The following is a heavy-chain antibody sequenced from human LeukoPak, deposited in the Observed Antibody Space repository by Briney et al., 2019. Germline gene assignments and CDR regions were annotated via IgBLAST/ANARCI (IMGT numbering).Heavy chain of an antibody. CDR3: AIKVYSSSWYPSDY. Sequence: GGSLRLSCAASGFIFSNYAMSWVRQAPGKGLEWFSAISGSGGRTYYADSVKGRFTMSRDNAKNTLYLEMNSLRAENTALYYCAIKVYSSSWYPSDYWGQGTLVTVSS. CDR1: GFIFSNYA. V-gene: IGHV3-23*01. J-gene: IGHJ4*02. CDR2: ISGSGGRT. D-gene: IGHD6-13*01.